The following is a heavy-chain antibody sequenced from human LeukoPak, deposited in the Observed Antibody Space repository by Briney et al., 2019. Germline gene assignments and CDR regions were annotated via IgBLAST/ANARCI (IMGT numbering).Heavy chain of an antibody. Sequence: PGGSLRLSCAASGFTFSSYAMHWVRQAPGKGLEYVSAISSNGGSTYYANSVKGRFTISRDNSKNTLYLQMGSLRAEDTAVYYCAREGYCSSTSCYTLGDAFDIWGQGTMVTVSS. CDR2: ISSNGGST. V-gene: IGHV3-64*01. D-gene: IGHD2-2*02. J-gene: IGHJ3*02. CDR1: GFTFSSYA. CDR3: AREGYCSSTSCYTLGDAFDI.